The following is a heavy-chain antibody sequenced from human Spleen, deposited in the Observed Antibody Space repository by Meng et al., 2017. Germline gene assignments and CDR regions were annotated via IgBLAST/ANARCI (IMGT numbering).Heavy chain of an antibody. D-gene: IGHD6-19*01. V-gene: IGHV1-18*01. CDR3: VKHSSDWSLDS. Sequence: HVQLLQSGAEVKQPGASLKVSCKASDYTFTGYGVCWVRQAPGQGLEWMAWLGAHPGDTSHAPKFQGRVTMTIDTSTTTASMELRSLRSDDSALYYCVKHSSDWSLDSWGQGTLVTVSS. CDR1: DYTFTGYG. J-gene: IGHJ4*02. CDR2: LGAHPGDT.